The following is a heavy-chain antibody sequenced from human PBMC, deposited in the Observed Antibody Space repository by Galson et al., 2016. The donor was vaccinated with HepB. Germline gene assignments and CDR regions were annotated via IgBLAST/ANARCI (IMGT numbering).Heavy chain of an antibody. CDR2: IYYDGNKK. J-gene: IGHJ6*02. V-gene: IGHV3-33*01. Sequence: SLRLSCAASGFDFKIFAIHWVRQAPGKGLEWVAVIYYDGNKKYYEDSVKGRFTISRDNSRNTLFLQMNSLRAEDTAVYFCARDLWVGEFPYAIDVWGQGTTVTVSS. D-gene: IGHD3-10*01. CDR3: ARDLWVGEFPYAIDV. CDR1: GFDFKIFA.